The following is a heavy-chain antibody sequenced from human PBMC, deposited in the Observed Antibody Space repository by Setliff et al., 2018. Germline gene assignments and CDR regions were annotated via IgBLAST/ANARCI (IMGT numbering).Heavy chain of an antibody. Sequence: KASETLSLTCTVSGGSISVYYWTWFRQPPGKGLEWIGYISSGSTYYNPSLKSRVTMSVVTSKNQFSLNLKSVTAADTSVYYCARIGHFDFWVGYGVGAFDLWGHGTMVTVSS. CDR1: GGSISVYY. V-gene: IGHV4-4*08. D-gene: IGHD3-3*01. CDR2: ISSGST. J-gene: IGHJ3*01. CDR3: ARIGHFDFWVGYGVGAFDL.